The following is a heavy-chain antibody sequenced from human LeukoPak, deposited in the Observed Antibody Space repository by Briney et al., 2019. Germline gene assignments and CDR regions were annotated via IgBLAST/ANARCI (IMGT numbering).Heavy chain of an antibody. D-gene: IGHD5-24*01. V-gene: IGHV3-23*01. Sequence: GGSLRLSCAASGFTFSSYAMSWVRQAPGKGPEWVSAISGSGGSTYYADSVKGWFTISRDNSKNTLYLQMNSLRAEDTAVYYCAKGIDVMATFFDYWGQGTLVTVSS. CDR2: ISGSGGST. CDR3: AKGIDVMATFFDY. CDR1: GFTFSSYA. J-gene: IGHJ4*02.